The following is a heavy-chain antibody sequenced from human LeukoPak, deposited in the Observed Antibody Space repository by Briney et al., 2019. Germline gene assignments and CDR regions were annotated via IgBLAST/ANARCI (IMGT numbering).Heavy chain of an antibody. V-gene: IGHV4-34*01. CDR1: GGSFSGYY. Sequence: SETLSLTCAVYGGSFSGYYWSWIRQPPGKGLEWLGEINHSGSTNYNPSLKSRVTISVDTSKNQFSLKLSSVTAADTAVYYCARGSGETIFGVVITRFDPWGQGTLVTVSS. CDR3: ARGSGETIFGVVITRFDP. D-gene: IGHD3-3*01. CDR2: INHSGST. J-gene: IGHJ5*02.